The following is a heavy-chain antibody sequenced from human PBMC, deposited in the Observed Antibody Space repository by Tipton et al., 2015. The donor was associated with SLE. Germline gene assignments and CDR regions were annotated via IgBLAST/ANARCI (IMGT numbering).Heavy chain of an antibody. D-gene: IGHD3-10*01. CDR2: INHSGST. CDR3: ARARSGSHGHYGMDV. V-gene: IGHV4-34*01. J-gene: IGHJ6*02. CDR1: GGSFSGYY. Sequence: TLSLTCAVYGGSFSGYYWSWIRQPPGKGLEWIGEINHSGSTNYNPSLKSRVTISVDTSKNQFSLKLSSVTAADTAVYYCARARSGSHGHYGMDVWGQGTTVTVSS.